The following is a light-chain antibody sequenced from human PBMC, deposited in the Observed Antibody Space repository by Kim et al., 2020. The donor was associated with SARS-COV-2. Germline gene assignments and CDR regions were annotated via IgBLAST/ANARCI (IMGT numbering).Light chain of an antibody. V-gene: IGKV1-33*01. CDR2: DAA. CDR3: QQYKNKLT. CDR1: QDINKH. J-gene: IGKJ4*01. Sequence: SATVGDRVTLTCQASQDINKHLNWYQQKPGKAPKVLIYDAANLQTGVPSRFSGSGSGTDFTLTISSVQPEDIATYYCQQYKNKLTFGGGTKVDIK.